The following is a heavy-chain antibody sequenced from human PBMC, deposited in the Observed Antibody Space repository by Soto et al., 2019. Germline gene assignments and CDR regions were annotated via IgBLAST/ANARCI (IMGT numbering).Heavy chain of an antibody. CDR1: GYTFTSYA. V-gene: IGHV1-3*05. J-gene: IGHJ4*02. Sequence: QVQLVQSGAEEKKPGASVKVSCKASGYTFTSYAMHWVRQAPGQRLEWMGWINAGNGNTKYSQKFQGRVTITRDTAASTAYMELSRLRSQATTVYYSARSIVVVTALDYWGQGTLVTFSA. CDR2: INAGNGNT. D-gene: IGHD2-21*02. CDR3: ARSIVVVTALDY.